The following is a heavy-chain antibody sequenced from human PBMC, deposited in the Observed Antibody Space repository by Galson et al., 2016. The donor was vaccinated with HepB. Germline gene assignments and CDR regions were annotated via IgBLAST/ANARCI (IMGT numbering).Heavy chain of an antibody. D-gene: IGHD1-7*01. Sequence: SLRLSCAASDSSFSRYAMHWVRQSPDKGLEWVAVITFDGSNKYYADSMKGRFSISRDNSKNTLYLEMNSLRTEDAAVYYCASNTYSYDKTGTHYVNFFHYRGQGTRVTVSS. CDR3: ASNTYSYDKTGTHYVNFFHY. CDR2: ITFDGSNK. J-gene: IGHJ4*02. V-gene: IGHV3-30-3*01. CDR1: DSSFSRYA.